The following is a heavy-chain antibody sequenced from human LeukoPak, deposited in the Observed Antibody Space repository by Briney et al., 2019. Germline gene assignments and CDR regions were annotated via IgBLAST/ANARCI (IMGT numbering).Heavy chain of an antibody. D-gene: IGHD3-10*01. J-gene: IGHJ6*02. CDR1: GFTFSSNY. CDR2: IYSGGST. V-gene: IGHV3-66*01. Sequence: GGSLRLSCAASGFTFSSNYMSWVRQAPGKGLEWVSVIYSGGSTYYTESLKGRVTISRDNSKNTLYLQMNSLRAVDTAVYYCARDPGCCYVSGSNGYYYCMDVWGQGTTVTVSS. CDR3: ARDPGCCYVSGSNGYYYCMDV.